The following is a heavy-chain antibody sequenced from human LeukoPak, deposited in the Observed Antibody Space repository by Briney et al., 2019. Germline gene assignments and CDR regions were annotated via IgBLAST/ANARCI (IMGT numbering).Heavy chain of an antibody. CDR1: SFTFSDYW. V-gene: IGHV3-74*01. Sequence: GGSLRLSCVASSFTFSDYWMHWVRQAPGKGLVGVSRINSDGSSTNYADSVKGRFTISRDNAKNTLYLQMNSLRAEDTAVYYCARFNYDSKYYDYWGQGTLVTVSS. J-gene: IGHJ4*02. CDR3: ARFNYDSKYYDY. CDR2: INSDGSST. D-gene: IGHD3-16*01.